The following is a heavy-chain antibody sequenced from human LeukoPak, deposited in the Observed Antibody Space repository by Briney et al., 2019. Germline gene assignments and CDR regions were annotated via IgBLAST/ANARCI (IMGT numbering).Heavy chain of an antibody. CDR2: ISVYNGNT. J-gene: IGHJ4*02. Sequence: ASVKVSCKASGYTFSSYGISWVRQAPGQGLEWMGWISVYNGNTNYAQKLQGRVTMTTDTSTSTAYMELSRLRSDDTAVYYCARDLRRDTSGWNSQAVLDYWGQGTLVTVSS. V-gene: IGHV1-18*01. D-gene: IGHD6-19*01. CDR1: GYTFSSYG. CDR3: ARDLRRDTSGWNSQAVLDY.